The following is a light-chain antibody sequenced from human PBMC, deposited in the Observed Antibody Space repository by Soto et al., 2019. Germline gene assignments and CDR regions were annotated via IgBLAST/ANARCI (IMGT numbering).Light chain of an antibody. V-gene: IGLV2-8*01. J-gene: IGLJ1*01. CDR2: EVN. Sequence: SALTQPSSASGTPGQSVAISCTGTSSDVGGYNYVSWYQQHPGKASKLMIYEVNKRPSGVFDRFSGSKSGNTASLTVSGLQAEDEADYCCSSYAGSSNVFGTGTKVTVL. CDR3: SSYAGSSNV. CDR1: SSDVGGYNY.